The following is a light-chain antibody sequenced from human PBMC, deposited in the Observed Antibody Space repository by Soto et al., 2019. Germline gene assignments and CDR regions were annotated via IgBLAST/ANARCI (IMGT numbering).Light chain of an antibody. CDR2: DTS. V-gene: IGLV1-40*01. J-gene: IGLJ1*01. CDR3: QSYDSSLSGYV. CDR1: SSNIGAGYD. Sequence: QSVLTQAPSVSGAPGQRVTISCTGSSSNIGAGYDVHWYQQLPGTAPKVLIYDTSNRPSGVPDRFSGSKSGTSASLAITGLQAEDEADYYCQSYDSSLSGYVFXTGTKGTVL.